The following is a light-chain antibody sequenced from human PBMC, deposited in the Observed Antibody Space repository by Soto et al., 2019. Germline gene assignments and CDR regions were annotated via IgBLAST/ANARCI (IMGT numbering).Light chain of an antibody. Sequence: QSVVTQPPSASQTPGQRVTISCSGSRSNVGRNSVSWYQHVPGTAPKLLIYSHDQRPSGVPDRISASRSGTAASLAISGLRSEDEAFYYCAAWDDSLKAWVFGGGTKLTVL. CDR2: SHD. J-gene: IGLJ3*02. V-gene: IGLV1-44*01. CDR3: AAWDDSLKAWV. CDR1: RSNVGRNS.